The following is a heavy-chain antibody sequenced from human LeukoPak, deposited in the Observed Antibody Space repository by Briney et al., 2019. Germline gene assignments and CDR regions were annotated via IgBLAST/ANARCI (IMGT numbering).Heavy chain of an antibody. Sequence: GALRLSCAGSGVTFSNYALTWVRQAPGKGLEWVSTIGGGPVYYADSVKGRFTISRDDSKSTLYLQMNSLRAEDTAVYYCARGSRSGSLTSAFDIWGQGTMVTVSS. D-gene: IGHD1-26*01. J-gene: IGHJ3*02. V-gene: IGHV3-23*01. CDR3: ARGSRSGSLTSAFDI. CDR2: IGGGPV. CDR1: GVTFSNYA.